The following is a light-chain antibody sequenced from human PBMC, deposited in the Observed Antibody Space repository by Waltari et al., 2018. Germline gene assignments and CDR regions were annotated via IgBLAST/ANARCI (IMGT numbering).Light chain of an antibody. CDR2: DVS. CDR3: CSFTSGNTYV. CDR1: RSDLGGYNN. V-gene: IGLV2-14*03. Sequence: QSALTQPASVSGSPRQSISISCTGTRSDLGGYNNVSWYQQPPGEAPKLIIQDVSGWPSGVSSRFSGSKSGNTASLAISGLQAEDEADYYCCSFTSGNTYVFGPGTKVTVL. J-gene: IGLJ1*01.